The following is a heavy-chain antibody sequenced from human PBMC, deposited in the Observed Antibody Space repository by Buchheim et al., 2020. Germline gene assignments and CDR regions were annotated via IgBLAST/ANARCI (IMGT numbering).Heavy chain of an antibody. CDR2: VNPSGGGT. D-gene: IGHD2-2*02. V-gene: IGHV1-46*01. J-gene: IGHJ6*03. Sequence: QVQLVQSGAEVKKPGASVKVSCKASGYTFSNYYIHWVRQAPGQGLEWMGIVNPSGGGTSYPQKFQGRVTMTRDTSTSTVYMELSSLRSEDTAVYYCARGRGDIVVVPASIHVHYLDVWGKGTT. CDR3: ARGRGDIVVVPASIHVHYLDV. CDR1: GYTFSNYY.